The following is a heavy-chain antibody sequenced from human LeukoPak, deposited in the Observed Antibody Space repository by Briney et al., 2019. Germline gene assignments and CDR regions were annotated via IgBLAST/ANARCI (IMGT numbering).Heavy chain of an antibody. CDR1: GFTFSSYA. Sequence: GGSLRLSCTASGFTFSSYAMHWVRQAPGKGLEWVAVISYDGSNKYYADSVKGRFTISRDNSKNTLYLQMNSLRAEDTAVYYCARDGVSCSSTSCYYYYYYMDVWGKGTTVTVSS. J-gene: IGHJ6*03. D-gene: IGHD2-2*01. CDR3: ARDGVSCSSTSCYYYYYYMDV. V-gene: IGHV3-30*04. CDR2: ISYDGSNK.